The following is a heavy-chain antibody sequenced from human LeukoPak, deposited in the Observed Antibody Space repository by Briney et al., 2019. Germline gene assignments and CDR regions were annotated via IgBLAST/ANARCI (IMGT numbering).Heavy chain of an antibody. CDR1: GYTFTSYG. J-gene: IGHJ4*02. V-gene: IGHV1-18*01. CDR2: ISAYNGNT. CDR3: ATGNYDILTGYYTIDY. Sequence: GASVKVSCKASGYTFTSYGISWVRQAPGQGLEWMGWISAYNGNTNYAQKLQGRVTMTTDTSTSTAYMELRSLRSDDTAVYYCATGNYDILTGYYTIDYWGQGTLVTVSS. D-gene: IGHD3-9*01.